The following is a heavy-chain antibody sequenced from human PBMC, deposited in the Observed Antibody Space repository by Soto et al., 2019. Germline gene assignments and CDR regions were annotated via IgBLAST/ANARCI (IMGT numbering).Heavy chain of an antibody. CDR3: TRDRGYRYGYRYYFDY. D-gene: IGHD5-18*01. V-gene: IGHV3-49*03. CDR1: GFTFGDYA. CDR2: IRSKAYGGTT. Sequence: PGGSLRLSXTASGFTFGDYAMSWFRQAPGKGLEWVGFIRSKAYGGTTEYAASVKGRFTISRDDSKSIAYLQMNSLKTEDTAVYYCTRDRGYRYGYRYYFDYWGQGTLVTVSS. J-gene: IGHJ4*02.